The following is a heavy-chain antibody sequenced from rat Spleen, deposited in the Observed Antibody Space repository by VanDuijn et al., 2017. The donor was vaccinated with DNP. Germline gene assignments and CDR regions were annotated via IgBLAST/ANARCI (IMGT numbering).Heavy chain of an antibody. CDR1: GFTFNNYW. CDR3: ALPGYN. Sequence: EVQLVESGGDLVQPGRSLKLSCVASGFTFNNYWMIWIRQVPGKGLDWVASITSSGGSSYYPDSVKGRFTISRDNAKSTLYLQMDSLRSEDTATYYCALPGYNWGQGVMVTVSS. J-gene: IGHJ2*01. D-gene: IGHD1-4*01. V-gene: IGHV5-31*01. CDR2: ITSSGGSS.